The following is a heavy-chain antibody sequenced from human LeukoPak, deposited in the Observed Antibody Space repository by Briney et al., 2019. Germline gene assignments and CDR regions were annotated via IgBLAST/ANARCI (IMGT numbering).Heavy chain of an antibody. CDR3: AKSDGVDYDSSGYPDY. CDR1: GFTFSSYG. CDR2: ISYDGSNK. D-gene: IGHD3-22*01. V-gene: IGHV3-30*18. Sequence: GGSLRLSCAASGFTFSSYGMHWVRQAPGKGLEWVAVISYDGSNKYYADSVKGRFTISRDNPKNTLYLQMNSLRAEDTAVYYCAKSDGVDYDSSGYPDYWGQGTLVTVS. J-gene: IGHJ4*02.